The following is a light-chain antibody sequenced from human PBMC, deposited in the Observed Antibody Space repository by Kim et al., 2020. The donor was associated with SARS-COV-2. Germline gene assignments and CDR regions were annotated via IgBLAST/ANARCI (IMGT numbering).Light chain of an antibody. V-gene: IGKV3D-7*01. J-gene: IGKJ4*01. CDR2: SAA. CDR3: QQDYNFPRT. CDR1: QRLSLTY. Sequence: PREVTTLPSRPGQRLSLTYLSWYHQTPGQAPRLLIYSAATRATGVPSRFSGSGSGTDFTLTINSLQPEDFAVYYCQQDYNFPRTFGGGTKVDIK.